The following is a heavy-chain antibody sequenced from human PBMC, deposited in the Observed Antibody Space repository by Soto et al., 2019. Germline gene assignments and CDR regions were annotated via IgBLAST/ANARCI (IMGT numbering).Heavy chain of an antibody. CDR2: IHYSGST. CDR1: GGSISDYY. CDR3: ARDRYGSTLDY. D-gene: IGHD3-10*01. J-gene: IGHJ4*02. Sequence: SETLSLTCTVSGGSISDYYWSWLRQPPGKGLERIGYIHYSGSTNSNPSLKSRVTISLDTSKSQFSLKLTSVTTADTAVYYCARDRYGSTLDYWGQGALVTVSS. V-gene: IGHV4-59*01.